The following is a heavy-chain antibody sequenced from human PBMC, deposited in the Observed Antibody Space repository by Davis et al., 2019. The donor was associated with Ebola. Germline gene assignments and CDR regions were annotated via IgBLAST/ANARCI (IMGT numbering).Heavy chain of an antibody. J-gene: IGHJ4*02. D-gene: IGHD1-26*01. Sequence: GGSLRLSCAASGFTVSSNYMSWVRQAPGKGLEWVSVIYSGGSTYYADSVKGRFTISRDNSKNTLYLQMNSLRAEDTALYYCAKDGGWGSYFLYYFDYWGQGTLVTVSS. CDR1: GFTVSSNY. CDR2: IYSGGST. V-gene: IGHV3-53*05. CDR3: AKDGGWGSYFLYYFDY.